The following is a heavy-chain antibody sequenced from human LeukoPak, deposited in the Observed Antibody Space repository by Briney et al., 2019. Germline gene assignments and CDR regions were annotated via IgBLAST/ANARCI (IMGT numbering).Heavy chain of an antibody. CDR1: GYTFGSYW. V-gene: IGHV3-74*01. CDR3: ANLQYYYDSSGYPPAAFDI. J-gene: IGHJ3*02. Sequence: SGGSLRLSRAASGYTFGSYWMYWVRQAPGKGLVWVSRINNDGSSTIYADSVKGRFTISRDNAKNSLYLQMNSLRAEDTAVYYCANLQYYYDSSGYPPAAFDIWGQGTMVTVSS. D-gene: IGHD3-22*01. CDR2: INNDGSST.